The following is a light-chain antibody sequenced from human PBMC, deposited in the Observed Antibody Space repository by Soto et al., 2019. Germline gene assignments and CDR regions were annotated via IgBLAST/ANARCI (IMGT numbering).Light chain of an antibody. Sequence: EIVLTQSPGTLALSPGERATLSCRASQSVSSSYLAWYQQKPGQAPRLLIYGASSRATGIPDRCSGSGSGTDFTLTISRLEPEDFAVYYCKQYGSSPPVPFGQGTRLEL. CDR2: GAS. CDR3: KQYGSSPPVP. J-gene: IGKJ5*01. V-gene: IGKV3-20*01. CDR1: QSVSSSY.